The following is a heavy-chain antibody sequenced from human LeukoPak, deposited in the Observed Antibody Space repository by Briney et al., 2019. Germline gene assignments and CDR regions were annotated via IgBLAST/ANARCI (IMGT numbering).Heavy chain of an antibody. CDR1: GGSISSYY. D-gene: IGHD5-12*01. CDR3: ARLVIVGSAADAFDI. Sequence: SETLSLTCTVSGGSISSYYWSWIQQPPGKGLEWIGYIYYSGSTNYNPSLKSRVTISVDTSKNQFSLKLSSVTAADMAVYYCARLVIVGSAADAFDIWGQGTMVTVSS. CDR2: IYYSGST. V-gene: IGHV4-59*08. J-gene: IGHJ3*02.